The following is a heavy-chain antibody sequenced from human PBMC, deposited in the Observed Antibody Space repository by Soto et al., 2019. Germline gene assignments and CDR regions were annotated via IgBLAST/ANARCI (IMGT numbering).Heavy chain of an antibody. J-gene: IGHJ4*02. CDR2: IYYGGST. CDR1: GDSISTDY. V-gene: IGHV4-59*01. CDR3: ATYANYNQY. Sequence: PSETLSLTCTVSGDSISTDYWSWIRQSPGKGLEWIGFIYYGGSTNYNPSLKSRVTISIDTSKNQFSLKLSSVTAADTAVYYCATYANYNQYWGQGTLVTVSS. D-gene: IGHD4-4*01.